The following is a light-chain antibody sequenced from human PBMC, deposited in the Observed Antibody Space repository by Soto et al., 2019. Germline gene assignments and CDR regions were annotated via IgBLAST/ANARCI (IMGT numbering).Light chain of an antibody. V-gene: IGKV4-1*01. Sequence: DIVLTQSPDSLAVSLGERATINCKSSQSVLYSSNNKNYLAWYQQKPGQPTNLLISCASTRESGVPDRCSGSGSGTEFTLTVSSLQAEDMAVYYCQQYYSAPFTFGGATKVEIK. J-gene: IGKJ4*01. CDR2: CAS. CDR1: QSVLYSSNNKNY. CDR3: QQYYSAPFT.